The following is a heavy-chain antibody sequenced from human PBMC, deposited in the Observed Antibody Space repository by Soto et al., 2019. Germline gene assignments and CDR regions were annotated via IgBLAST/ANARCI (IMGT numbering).Heavy chain of an antibody. CDR1: GFTFSSYG. V-gene: IGHV3-33*01. CDR3: ASSYTPVDAFDI. D-gene: IGHD3-16*02. CDR2: IWYDGSNK. Sequence: GGSLRLSCAASGFTFSSYGMHWVRQAPGKGLEWVAVIWYDGSNKYYADSVKGRFTISRDNSKNTLYLQMNSLRAEDTAVYYCASSYTPVDAFDIWGQGTMVTVSS. J-gene: IGHJ3*02.